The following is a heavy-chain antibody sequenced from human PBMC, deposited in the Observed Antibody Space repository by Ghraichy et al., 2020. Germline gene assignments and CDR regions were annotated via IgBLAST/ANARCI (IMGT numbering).Heavy chain of an antibody. D-gene: IGHD3-22*01. CDR1: GFTFSSYS. CDR2: ISSSSSTI. J-gene: IGHJ4*02. CDR3: ARDGHYYDSSGYTFDY. V-gene: IGHV3-48*02. Sequence: GGSLRLSCAASGFTFSSYSMNWVRQAPGKGLEWVSYISSSSSTIYYADSVKGRFTISRDNAKNSLYLQMNSLRDEDTAVYYCARDGHYYDSSGYTFDYWGQGTLVTVSS.